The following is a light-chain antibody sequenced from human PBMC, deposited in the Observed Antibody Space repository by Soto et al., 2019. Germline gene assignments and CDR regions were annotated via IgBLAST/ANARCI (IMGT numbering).Light chain of an antibody. Sequence: QSALTQPASVSGSPGQSITISCTGTTSDVGGYNYVSWFQQHPGKVPKLMIYEVSHRPSGVSNRFSGSESGNTASLTISGLQAEDEADYYCSSFTNAYTWVFGGGTKLTVL. CDR3: SSFTNAYTWV. J-gene: IGLJ3*02. V-gene: IGLV2-14*01. CDR2: EVS. CDR1: TSDVGGYNY.